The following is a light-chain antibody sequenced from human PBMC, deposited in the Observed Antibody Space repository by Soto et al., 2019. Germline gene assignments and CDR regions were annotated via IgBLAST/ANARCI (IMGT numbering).Light chain of an antibody. J-gene: IGKJ1*01. CDR2: GAS. CDR1: QSVSSN. Sequence: EIVMTQSPATLSLSPGGRATLSCRASQSVSSNLAWYQQKPGQAPRLLIYGASNRATGIPDRFSGSGSGTDFTLTISSLQSEDFAVYYCQQYDNWPWTFGQGTKVDIK. CDR3: QQYDNWPWT. V-gene: IGKV3D-15*01.